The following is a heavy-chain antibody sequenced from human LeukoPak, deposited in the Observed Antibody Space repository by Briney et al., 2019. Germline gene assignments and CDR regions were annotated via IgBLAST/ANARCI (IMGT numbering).Heavy chain of an antibody. V-gene: IGHV4-59*01. Sequence: SETLSLTCTASGGSISSYYWSWIRQPPGKGLEWIGYIYYSGSTNYNPSLKSRVTISVDTSKNQFSLKLSSVTAADTAVYYCASRITMVRGVIPDAFDIWGQGTMVTVSS. J-gene: IGHJ3*02. CDR1: GGSISSYY. D-gene: IGHD3-10*01. CDR3: ASRITMVRGVIPDAFDI. CDR2: IYYSGST.